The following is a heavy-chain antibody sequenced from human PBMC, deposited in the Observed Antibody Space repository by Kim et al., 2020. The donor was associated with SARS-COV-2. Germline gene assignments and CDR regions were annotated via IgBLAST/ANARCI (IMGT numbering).Heavy chain of an antibody. V-gene: IGHV4-4*07. D-gene: IGHD3-10*01. Sequence: YNPSLKSRLTLSIDTSRNQFSLSLTSVTAADTAVYYCARGPSRGIPLDYWGQGTLVAVSS. CDR3: ARGPSRGIPLDY. J-gene: IGHJ4*02.